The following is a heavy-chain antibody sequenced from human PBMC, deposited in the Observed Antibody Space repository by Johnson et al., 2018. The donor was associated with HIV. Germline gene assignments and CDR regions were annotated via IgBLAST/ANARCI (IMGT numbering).Heavy chain of an antibody. D-gene: IGHD2-8*02. CDR1: GFTFRSYA. J-gene: IGHJ3*02. V-gene: IGHV3-30*18. CDR2: ISYDASKK. CDR3: AKSGLFVLVVYAPDVFDI. Sequence: QVQVVESGGGVVQPGRSLRLSCTASGFTFRSYAMHWVRQAPGKGLEWVALISYDASKKYYADSVKGRFPISRDNSKNKLYLQMNSPRAEDTAVYYCAKSGLFVLVVYAPDVFDIWGQGTMVTVSS.